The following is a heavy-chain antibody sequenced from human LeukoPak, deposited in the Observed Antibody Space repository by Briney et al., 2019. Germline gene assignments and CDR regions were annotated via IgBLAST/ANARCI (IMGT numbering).Heavy chain of an antibody. V-gene: IGHV1-2*02. CDR1: GYTFTGYY. D-gene: IGHD3-16*01. J-gene: IGHJ4*02. CDR3: ARDGGAAEYYFDY. CDR2: INPNSGGT. Sequence: GASVKVSCKASGYTFTGYYMHWVRQAPGQGLEWMGWINPNSGGTNYAQKFQGRVTMTRDTSISTAYMELSRLRSDDTAVYYCARDGGAAEYYFDYWGQGTLVTVSS.